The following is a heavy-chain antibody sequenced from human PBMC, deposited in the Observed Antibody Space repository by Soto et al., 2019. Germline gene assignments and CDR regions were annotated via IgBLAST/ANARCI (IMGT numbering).Heavy chain of an antibody. CDR3: ARGIGYSAQDY. D-gene: IGHD1-1*01. CDR1: GFTFSDYW. Sequence: EVQLVESGGGLVQPGGSLRLSCAASGFTFSDYWMHWVRQVPGKGLVWVSRISGDGSSTSYADSVKGRFTISRDNAKNTLYVQMISMRAEDTAVYYCARGIGYSAQDYWGQGTPFTVSS. CDR2: ISGDGSST. J-gene: IGHJ4*02. V-gene: IGHV3-74*01.